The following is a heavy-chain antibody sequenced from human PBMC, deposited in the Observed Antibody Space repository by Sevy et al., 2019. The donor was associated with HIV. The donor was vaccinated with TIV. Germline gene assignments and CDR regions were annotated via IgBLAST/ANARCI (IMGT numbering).Heavy chain of an antibody. CDR1: GGSVIIDNHY. J-gene: IGHJ4*02. D-gene: IGHD1-1*01. CDR3: GRDGHNWYWEY. Sequence: SETLSLTCTVSGGSVIIDNHYWGWIRQPPGKGLEWIGSVHYSGSTYYGPSLKTRFTISRDTSKSELYLNLGSVTAADTAVYFCGRDGHNWYWEYWGQGTLVTVSS. CDR2: VHYSGST. V-gene: IGHV4-39*01.